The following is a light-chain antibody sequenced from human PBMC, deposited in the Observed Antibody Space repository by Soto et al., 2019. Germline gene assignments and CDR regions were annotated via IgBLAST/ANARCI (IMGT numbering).Light chain of an antibody. CDR2: TAS. V-gene: IGKV1-5*03. J-gene: IGKJ1*01. CDR3: QQYNSAWT. Sequence: DIQMTQSPSTLSASVVDRVTITCRASQSVSSWLAWYQQKPGKAPNLLIYTASSLESGVPSRFSGSGSGTEFTLTISSLQPDDFATYYCQQYNSAWTFGQGTKVDI. CDR1: QSVSSW.